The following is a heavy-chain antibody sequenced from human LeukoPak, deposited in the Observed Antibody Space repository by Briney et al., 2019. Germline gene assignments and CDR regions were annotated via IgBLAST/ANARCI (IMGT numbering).Heavy chain of an antibody. CDR3: SRANPSYSSHWGGAFDI. CDR1: GFPFSSYA. Sequence: GGSLRLSCAASGFPFSSYAIHWVRQAPGKGLEWVVVISNDGTNKYYADSVKGRFTISRDNSKNTLFLQMNSLRVEDTAVYYCSRANPSYSSHWGGAFDIWGQRTVVTVSS. J-gene: IGHJ3*02. CDR2: ISNDGTNK. D-gene: IGHD6-19*01. V-gene: IGHV3-30-3*01.